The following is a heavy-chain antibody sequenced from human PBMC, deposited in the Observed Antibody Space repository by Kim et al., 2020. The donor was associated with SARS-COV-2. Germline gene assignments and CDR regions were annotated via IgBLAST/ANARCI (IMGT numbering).Heavy chain of an antibody. CDR2: IHYSGTT. V-gene: IGHV4-39*02. CDR3: ARRTISYDSDY. Sequence: SETLSLTCAVSGASIRSNNYYWGWVRQPPGKGLEWVGSIHYSGTTYYNPSLKSRVTVSMDTSNNHFFLKMTSVTAADTAVYYCARRTISYDSDYWGQGTLVTVSS. D-gene: IGHD2-2*01. CDR1: GASIRSNNYY. J-gene: IGHJ4*02.